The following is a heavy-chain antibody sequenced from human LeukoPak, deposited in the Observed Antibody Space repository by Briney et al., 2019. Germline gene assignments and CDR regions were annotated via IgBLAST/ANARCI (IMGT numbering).Heavy chain of an antibody. CDR3: ATSWGPDTSAFRWGRDGMDV. Sequence: GGSLRLSCAVSGLTFNNYAMSWVRQAPGKGLEWVSATSKSGDHTYYAASAKGRFTIYRDNSKNTQYLQMNCLRAEDTAVYYCATSWGPDTSAFRWGRDGMDVWGQGTTVIVS. J-gene: IGHJ6*02. CDR2: TSKSGDHT. CDR1: GLTFNNYA. D-gene: IGHD3-16*01. V-gene: IGHV3-23*01.